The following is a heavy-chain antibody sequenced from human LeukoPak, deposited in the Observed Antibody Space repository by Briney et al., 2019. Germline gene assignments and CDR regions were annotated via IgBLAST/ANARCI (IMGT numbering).Heavy chain of an antibody. CDR1: GFTFDDYG. V-gene: IGHV3-20*01. CDR3: ARGRYVYCSSTSCYRGSWFDP. J-gene: IGHJ5*02. CDR2: INWNGGST. Sequence: PGGSLRLSCAASGFTFDDYGMSWVRQAPGKGLEWVSGINWNGGSTGYADSVKGRFTISRDNAKNSLYMQMNSLRAEHTALYHCARGRYVYCSSTSCYRGSWFDPWGQGTLVTVSS. D-gene: IGHD2-2*01.